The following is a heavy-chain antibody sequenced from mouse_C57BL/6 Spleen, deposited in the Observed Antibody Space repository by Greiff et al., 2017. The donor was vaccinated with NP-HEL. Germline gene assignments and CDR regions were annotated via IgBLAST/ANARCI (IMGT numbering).Heavy chain of an antibody. Sequence: DVMLVESGGGLVKPGGSLKLSCAASGFTFSSYAMSWVRQTPEKRLEWVATISDGGSYTYYPDNVKGRFTISRDNAKNNLYLQMSHLKSEDTAMYYCARDGAYYGSSYRYFDVWGTGTTVTVSS. J-gene: IGHJ1*03. CDR1: GFTFSSYA. D-gene: IGHD1-1*01. V-gene: IGHV5-4*01. CDR2: ISDGGSYT. CDR3: ARDGAYYGSSYRYFDV.